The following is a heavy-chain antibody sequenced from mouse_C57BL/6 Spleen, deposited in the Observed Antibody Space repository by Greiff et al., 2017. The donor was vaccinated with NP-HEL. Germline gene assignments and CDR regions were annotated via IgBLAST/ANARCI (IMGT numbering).Heavy chain of an antibody. J-gene: IGHJ2*01. D-gene: IGHD1-1*01. CDR3: ARFGYYGSSYGY. CDR2: INPNNGGT. Sequence: EVQLQQSGPELVKPGASVKISCKASGYTFTDYYMNWVKQSHGKSLEWIGDINPNNGGTSYNQKFKGKATLTVDKSSSTAYMELRSLTSEDSAVYYCARFGYYGSSYGYWGQGTTLTVSS. V-gene: IGHV1-26*01. CDR1: GYTFTDYY.